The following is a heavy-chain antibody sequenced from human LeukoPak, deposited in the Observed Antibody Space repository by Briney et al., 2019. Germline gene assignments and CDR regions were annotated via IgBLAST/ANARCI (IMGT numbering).Heavy chain of an antibody. V-gene: IGHV3-23*01. D-gene: IGHD1-26*01. CDR3: AKGESYYYYDYMDV. CDR1: RFTFSTYA. Sequence: GGTLRLSCAVSRFTFSTYAMSWVRHPPPKGLEWVSAITGSGGSTYYADSVKGRSTISRDNSKITMYLQMNSLRAKDTAVYYCAKGESYYYYDYMDVWGKGTTVTVSS. J-gene: IGHJ6*03. CDR2: ITGSGGST.